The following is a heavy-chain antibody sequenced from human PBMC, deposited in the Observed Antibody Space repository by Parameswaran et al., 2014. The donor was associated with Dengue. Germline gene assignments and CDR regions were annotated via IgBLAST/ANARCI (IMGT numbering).Heavy chain of an antibody. CDR2: INPNSGGT. V-gene: IGHV1-2*02. CDR3: ARDNCCQAPWEYSSPYGMDV. D-gene: IGHD6-6*01. J-gene: IGHJ6*02. Sequence: WVRQAPGQGLEWMGWINPNSGGTNYAQKFQGRVTMTRDTSISTAYMELSRLRSDDTAVYYCARDNCCQAPWEYSSPYGMDVWGQGTTVTVSS.